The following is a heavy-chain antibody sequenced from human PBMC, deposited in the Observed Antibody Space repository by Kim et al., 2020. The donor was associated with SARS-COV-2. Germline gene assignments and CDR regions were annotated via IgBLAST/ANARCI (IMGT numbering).Heavy chain of an antibody. J-gene: IGHJ4*02. CDR2: ISYDGSNN. V-gene: IGHV3-30*18. D-gene: IGHD1-26*01. CDR1: GFTFSSYG. CDR3: AKPRSGSYFHYFDY. Sequence: GGSLRLSCAASGFTFSSYGMHWVRQAPGKGLEWVAVISYDGSNNYYADSVKGRFTISRDNSKNTLYLQMTSLRAEETAVYYCAKPRSGSYFHYFDYWGQG.